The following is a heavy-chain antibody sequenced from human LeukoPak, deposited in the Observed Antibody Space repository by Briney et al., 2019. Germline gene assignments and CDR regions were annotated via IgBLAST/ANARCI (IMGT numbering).Heavy chain of an antibody. J-gene: IGHJ5*02. CDR2: INPNSGGT. D-gene: IGHD3-9*01. Sequence: ASVKVSCKASGYTFTGYYMHWVRQAPGQVLEWMGWINPNSGGTNYAQKFQGRVTMTRDTSISTAYMELSRLRSDDTAVYYCARDRDIFDWLSTTHWFDPWGQGTLVTVSS. V-gene: IGHV1-2*02. CDR1: GYTFTGYY. CDR3: ARDRDIFDWLSTTHWFDP.